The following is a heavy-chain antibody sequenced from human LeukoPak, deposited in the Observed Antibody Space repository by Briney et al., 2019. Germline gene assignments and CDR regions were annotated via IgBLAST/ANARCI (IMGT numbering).Heavy chain of an antibody. Sequence: SETLSLTCTVSGGSISSSSYYWGWIRQPPGKGLEWIGSIYYSGSTYYNPSLKSRVTISVDTSKDQFSLKLSSVTAADTAVYYCARQESGMVATSNQYYFDYWGQGTLVTVSS. V-gene: IGHV4-39*01. J-gene: IGHJ4*02. D-gene: IGHD5-12*01. CDR3: ARQESGMVATSNQYYFDY. CDR1: GGSISSSSYY. CDR2: IYYSGST.